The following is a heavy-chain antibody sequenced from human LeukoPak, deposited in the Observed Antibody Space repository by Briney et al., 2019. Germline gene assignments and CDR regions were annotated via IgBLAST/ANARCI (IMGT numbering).Heavy chain of an antibody. D-gene: IGHD1-14*01. CDR3: ARVPPYRDYFDY. V-gene: IGHV3-53*01. J-gene: IGHJ4*02. CDR2: IYSGGST. CDR1: GFTVSSNY. Sequence: GGSLRLSCAASGFTVSSNYMSWVRQAPGKGLEWVSVIYSGGSTYYADSVKGRFTFSRDNSKNTLYLQMNSLRAEDTAVYYCARVPPYRDYFDYWGQGTLVTVSS.